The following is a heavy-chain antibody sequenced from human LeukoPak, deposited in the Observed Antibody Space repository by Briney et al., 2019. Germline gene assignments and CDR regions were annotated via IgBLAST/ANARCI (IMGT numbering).Heavy chain of an antibody. D-gene: IGHD3-10*01. CDR1: GFTFSSY. CDR3: AIQKADLITMVRGIIAF. J-gene: IGHJ1*01. Sequence: GGSLRLSCAASGFTFSSYVHWVRQAPGKGLEWVANIKPDGTENYYVDSVKGRFTISRDNAKNSLYLQMNGLRAEDTAVYYCAIQKADLITMVRGIIAFWGQGTLVTVSS. V-gene: IGHV3-7*01. CDR2: IKPDGTEN.